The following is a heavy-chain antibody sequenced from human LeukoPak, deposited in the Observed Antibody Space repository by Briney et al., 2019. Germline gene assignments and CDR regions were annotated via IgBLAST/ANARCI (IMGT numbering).Heavy chain of an antibody. CDR2: ISDSGSGT. Sequence: PGGSLRPSCAASGFTFSTYAMSWVRQSPGKGLEWVSAISDSGSGTYYADSVRGRFTVSRDNFGNTLYLQMNSLRDEDTAVYYCASRAHNNKWHILLWGQGTLVTVSS. D-gene: IGHD1-14*01. J-gene: IGHJ4*02. V-gene: IGHV3-23*01. CDR3: ASRAHNNKWHILL. CDR1: GFTFSTYA.